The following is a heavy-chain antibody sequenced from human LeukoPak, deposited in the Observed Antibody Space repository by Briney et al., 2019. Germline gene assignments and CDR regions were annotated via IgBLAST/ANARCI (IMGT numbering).Heavy chain of an antibody. V-gene: IGHV3-30*18. Sequence: GRSLRLSCAASGFTFSSYGMHWVRQAPGKGLEWVAVISYDGSNKYYADSVKGRLTISRDNSKNTLYLQMNSLRAEDTAVYYCAKVGQYCSSTSCHYYYGMDVWGQGTTVAVSS. J-gene: IGHJ6*02. CDR2: ISYDGSNK. CDR3: AKVGQYCSSTSCHYYYGMDV. D-gene: IGHD2-2*01. CDR1: GFTFSSYG.